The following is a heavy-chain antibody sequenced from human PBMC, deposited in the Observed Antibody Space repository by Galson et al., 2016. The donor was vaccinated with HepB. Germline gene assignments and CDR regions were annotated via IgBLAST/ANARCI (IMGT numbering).Heavy chain of an antibody. Sequence: SLRLSCAASGFSFTDAWVSWVRQAPGKGLEWVGRIKDKTDDGTTDYAAPVKGRFTISRDDSKNTLYLQMNSLKIEDTAMYFCTTARGYKVDYWGQGTLVTVSS. CDR2: IKDKTDDGTT. J-gene: IGHJ4*02. V-gene: IGHV3-15*01. CDR3: TTARGYKVDY. D-gene: IGHD2-15*01. CDR1: GFSFTDAW.